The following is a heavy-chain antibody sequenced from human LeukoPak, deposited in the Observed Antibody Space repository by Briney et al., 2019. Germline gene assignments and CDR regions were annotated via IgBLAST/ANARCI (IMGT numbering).Heavy chain of an antibody. Sequence: GGSLRLSCAASGFTFDDCGMSWVRQAPGKGLEWVSGINWNGGSTTYADSVRGRFTISRDNAKNSLYLQMSSLRAEDTALYYCVRETPIAVAGTIYFYFYMDVWGKGTTVTVSS. D-gene: IGHD6-19*01. J-gene: IGHJ6*03. CDR2: INWNGGST. V-gene: IGHV3-20*04. CDR1: GFTFDDCG. CDR3: VRETPIAVAGTIYFYFYMDV.